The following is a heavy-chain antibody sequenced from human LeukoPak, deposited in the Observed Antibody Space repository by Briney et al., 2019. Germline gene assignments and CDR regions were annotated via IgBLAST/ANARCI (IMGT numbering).Heavy chain of an antibody. CDR3: ASTIRGRYSGYDYLPQDYYYYYMDV. CDR1: GDSISNYY. V-gene: IGHV4-59*01. CDR2: IYYSGST. J-gene: IGHJ6*03. Sequence: SETLSLTCTVSGDSISNYYWSWIRQPPGKGLEWIGYIYYSGSTNYNPSLKSRVNISVDTSKNQFSLQLSSVTAADTAVYYCASTIRGRYSGYDYLPQDYYYYYMDVWGKGTTVTVSS. D-gene: IGHD5-12*01.